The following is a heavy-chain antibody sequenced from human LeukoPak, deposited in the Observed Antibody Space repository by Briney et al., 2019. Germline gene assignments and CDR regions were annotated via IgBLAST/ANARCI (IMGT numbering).Heavy chain of an antibody. Sequence: ASVKVSCKASGGTFSSYAISWVRQAPGQGLEWMGGIIPIFGTANYAQKFQGRVTITADESTSTAYMELSSLRSEDTAVYYCARVRETVDYGDYDYWGQGTLVTVSS. V-gene: IGHV1-69*13. CDR1: GGTFSSYA. CDR3: ARVRETVDYGDYDY. D-gene: IGHD4-17*01. CDR2: IIPIFGTA. J-gene: IGHJ4*02.